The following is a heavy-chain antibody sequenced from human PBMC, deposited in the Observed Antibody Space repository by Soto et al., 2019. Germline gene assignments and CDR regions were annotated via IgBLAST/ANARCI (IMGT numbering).Heavy chain of an antibody. J-gene: IGHJ6*03. CDR1: GFTFSSYS. Sequence: EVQLVESGGGLVQPGGSLRLSCAASGFTFSSYSMNWVRQAPGKGLEWVSYISSSSSTIYYADSVKGRFTISRDNAKNSLYLQMNSLRAEDTAVYYCARVSSNWNYWFDDYYYYMDVWGKGTTVTVSS. V-gene: IGHV3-48*01. CDR2: ISSSSSTI. CDR3: ARVSSNWNYWFDDYYYYMDV. D-gene: IGHD1-7*01.